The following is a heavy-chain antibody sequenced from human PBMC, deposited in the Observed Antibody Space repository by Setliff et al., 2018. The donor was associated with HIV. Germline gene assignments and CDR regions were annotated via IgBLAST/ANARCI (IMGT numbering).Heavy chain of an antibody. V-gene: IGHV1-69*06. CDR1: GGNFTSYC. D-gene: IGHD2-8*01. Sequence: SVKVSCKASGGNFTSYCIGWVRQAPGQGLEWMGRIFPVFGAAHYTQNFQGRVTLTADKSTSTASMEMSSLTYEDTAVYFCARSFNGLTFDSWGPGTLVTVSS. CDR2: IFPVFGAA. CDR3: ARSFNGLTFDS. J-gene: IGHJ4*02.